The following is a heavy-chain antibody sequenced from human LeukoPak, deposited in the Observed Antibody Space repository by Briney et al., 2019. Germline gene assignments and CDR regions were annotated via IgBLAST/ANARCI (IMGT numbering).Heavy chain of an antibody. Sequence: PGRSLRLSCAASGFTFSSYAMHWVRQAPGRGLEWVAVISYDGSNKYYADSVKGRFTISRDNSKNTLYLQMNSLRAEDTAVYYCARAPIQLPTPGGMDVWGQGTTVTVSS. CDR2: ISYDGSNK. CDR3: ARAPIQLPTPGGMDV. D-gene: IGHD5-18*01. CDR1: GFTFSSYA. J-gene: IGHJ6*02. V-gene: IGHV3-30*04.